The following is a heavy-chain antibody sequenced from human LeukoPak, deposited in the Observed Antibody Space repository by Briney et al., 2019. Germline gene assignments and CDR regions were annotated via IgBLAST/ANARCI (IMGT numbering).Heavy chain of an antibody. V-gene: IGHV1-2*02. Sequence: ASVKVSCKASGYTFTGYYMHWVRQARGQGLEWMGWINPNSGGTNYAQKFQGRVTMTRDTSISTAYMELSRLRSDDTAVYYCARDQGIVVVPAATHYGMDVWGQGTTVTVSS. D-gene: IGHD2-2*01. CDR2: INPNSGGT. CDR3: ARDQGIVVVPAATHYGMDV. J-gene: IGHJ6*02. CDR1: GYTFTGYY.